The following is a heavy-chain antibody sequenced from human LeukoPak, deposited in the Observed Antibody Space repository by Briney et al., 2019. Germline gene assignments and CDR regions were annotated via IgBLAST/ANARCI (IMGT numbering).Heavy chain of an antibody. Sequence: PGGSLRLSCAASGFTFSSYARSWVRQAPGKGLQWVSYISSSGSTIYYADSVKGRFTISRENAKHSLYLQMNSLRAEDTAVYYCARVWYSGSYPADSWGQGTLVTVSS. CDR2: ISSSGSTI. CDR3: ARVWYSGSYPADS. V-gene: IGHV3-48*04. CDR1: GFTFSSYA. D-gene: IGHD1-26*01. J-gene: IGHJ4*02.